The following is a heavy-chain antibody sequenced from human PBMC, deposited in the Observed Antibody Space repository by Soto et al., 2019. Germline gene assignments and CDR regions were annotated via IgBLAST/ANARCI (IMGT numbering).Heavy chain of an antibody. CDR1: GFVFSDIA. CDR2: LSGSGTTT. CDR3: AGGKSPRYSGLDV. D-gene: IGHD3-16*02. Sequence: EVQLLESGGGLVQPGGSLRLSCAGSGFVFSDIAIVWVRQAPGKGLEWVSGLSGSGTTTFYAASVKGRFTISTDTSTNTLYLQMNSLSAEDTALYYCAGGKSPRYSGLDVWGQGTTVTVSS. J-gene: IGHJ6*02. V-gene: IGHV3-23*01.